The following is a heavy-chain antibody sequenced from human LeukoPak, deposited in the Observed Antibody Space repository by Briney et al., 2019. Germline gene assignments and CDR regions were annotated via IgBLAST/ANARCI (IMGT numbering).Heavy chain of an antibody. Sequence: ASETLSLTCAVYGGSFSGYYWSWIRQPPGKGLEWIGEINHSGSTNYNPSLKSRVTISVDTSKNQFSLKLSSVTAADTAVYYCARKKPSWYFDLWGRGTLVTVSS. V-gene: IGHV4-34*01. CDR3: ARKKPSWYFDL. J-gene: IGHJ2*01. CDR2: INHSGST. CDR1: GGSFSGYY. D-gene: IGHD1-14*01.